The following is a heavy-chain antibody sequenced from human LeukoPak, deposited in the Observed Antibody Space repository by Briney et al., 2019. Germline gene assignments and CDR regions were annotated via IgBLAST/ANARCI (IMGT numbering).Heavy chain of an antibody. J-gene: IGHJ6*03. CDR1: GGSISSYY. V-gene: IGHV4-59*12. Sequence: TSETLSLTCTVSGGSISSYYWSWIRQPPGKGLEWIGYIYYSGSTNYNPSLKSRVTISVDTSKNQFSLKLSSVTAADTAVYYCARDQDYMDVWGKGTTVTISS. CDR3: ARDQDYMDV. CDR2: IYYSGST.